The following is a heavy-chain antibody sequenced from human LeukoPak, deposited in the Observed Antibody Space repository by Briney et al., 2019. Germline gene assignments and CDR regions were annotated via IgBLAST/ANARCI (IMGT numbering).Heavy chain of an antibody. V-gene: IGHV3-30-3*01. Sequence: SGGSLRLSCAASGFTFSSYAMHWVRQAPGKGLEWVAVISYDGSNKYYADSVKGRFTISRDNSKNTLYLQMNSLRAEDTAVYYCATNDFWSGYYYFDYWGQGTLVTVSS. D-gene: IGHD3-3*01. CDR3: ATNDFWSGYYYFDY. CDR1: GFTFSSYA. J-gene: IGHJ4*02. CDR2: ISYDGSNK.